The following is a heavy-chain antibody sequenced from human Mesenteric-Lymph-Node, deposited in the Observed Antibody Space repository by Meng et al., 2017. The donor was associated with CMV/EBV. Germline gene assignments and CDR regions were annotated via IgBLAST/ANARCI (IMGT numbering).Heavy chain of an antibody. CDR1: RFTFSGFW. CDR2: ISPDGHRE. CDR3: ARQKVDSYGYACAFDV. Sequence: GESLKISCAASRFTFSGFWMGWVRQAPGKGLEWVADISPDGHRELYLDSVKGRFTVSRDNAKNSMYLQLNSLRVDDTAVYYCARQKVDSYGYACAFDVWGQGTMVTVSS. J-gene: IGHJ3*01. V-gene: IGHV3-7*03. D-gene: IGHD5-18*01.